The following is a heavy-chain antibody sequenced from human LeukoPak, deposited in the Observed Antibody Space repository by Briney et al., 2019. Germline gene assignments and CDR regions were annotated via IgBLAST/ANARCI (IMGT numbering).Heavy chain of an antibody. CDR3: ARAPYSRVFDY. Sequence: ASVKVSCKASGYTFTSYAMHWVRQAPGQRIEWMGWINAGNGNTKYAQKFQGRVTITRDTSASTAYMELSSLRSEDTAVYYCARAPYSRVFDYWGQGTLVTVSS. CDR1: GYTFTSYA. CDR2: INAGNGNT. V-gene: IGHV1-3*01. D-gene: IGHD6-13*01. J-gene: IGHJ4*02.